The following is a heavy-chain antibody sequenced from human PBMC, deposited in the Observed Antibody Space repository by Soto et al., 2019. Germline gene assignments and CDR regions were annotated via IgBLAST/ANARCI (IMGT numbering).Heavy chain of an antibody. J-gene: IGHJ1*01. CDR3: ATPYYFNH. CDR2: ISDDSSYI. CDR1: GFMFSAYT. D-gene: IGHD3-16*01. V-gene: IGHV3-21*06. Sequence: GGSLRLSCASSGFMFSAYTMNWVRQAPGKGLEWLSSISDDSSYIDYADSLRGRFTVSRDNARNSLYLQIDSLGVEDTAVYYCATPYYFNHWGPGTLVTVS.